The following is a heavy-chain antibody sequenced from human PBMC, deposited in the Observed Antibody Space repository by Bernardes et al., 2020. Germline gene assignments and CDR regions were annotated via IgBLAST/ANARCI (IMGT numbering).Heavy chain of an antibody. CDR2: ISSSSSYI. V-gene: IGHV3-21*01. Sequence: GGSLRLSCAASGFTFSSYSMNWVRQAPGKGLEWVSSISSSSSYIYYADSVKGRFTISSDNAKNSLYLQMDSLRAEDTAVYYCARGVVGVAATFDYWGQGTLVTVSS. CDR3: ARGVVGVAATFDY. J-gene: IGHJ4*02. D-gene: IGHD2-15*01. CDR1: GFTFSSYS.